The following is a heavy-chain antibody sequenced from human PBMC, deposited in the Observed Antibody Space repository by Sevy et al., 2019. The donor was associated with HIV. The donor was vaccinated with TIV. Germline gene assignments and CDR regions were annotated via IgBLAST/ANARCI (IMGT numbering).Heavy chain of an antibody. CDR2: ISSDGSTT. D-gene: IGHD6-6*01. Sequence: GGSLRLSCAASGLSFSDYWMHWVRQAPGKGLVWVSQISSDGSTTNYADSVKGRFTISRDNAKNTLYLQLNSLRAYDTAVYYCARAPDYTSSNYNWFDSWGQGTLVTVSS. V-gene: IGHV3-74*01. CDR1: GLSFSDYW. J-gene: IGHJ5*01. CDR3: ARAPDYTSSNYNWFDS.